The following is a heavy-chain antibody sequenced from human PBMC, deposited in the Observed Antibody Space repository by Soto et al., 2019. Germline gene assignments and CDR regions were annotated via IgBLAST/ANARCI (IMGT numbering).Heavy chain of an antibody. CDR1: GYGFTSYW. V-gene: IGHV5-51*01. Sequence: PGVPLKISCKGSGYGFTSYWIGWVSQMPGKGLEWMGIIYPGDSDTRYSPSFQGQVTISADKSISTAYLQWSSLKASDTAMYYCARTVYYYDSSGYYYFAYWGQGTLVTVSS. CDR2: IYPGDSDT. J-gene: IGHJ4*02. CDR3: ARTVYYYDSSGYYYFAY. D-gene: IGHD3-22*01.